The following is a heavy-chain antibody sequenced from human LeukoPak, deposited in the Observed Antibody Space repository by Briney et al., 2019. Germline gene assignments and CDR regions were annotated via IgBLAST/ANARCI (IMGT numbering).Heavy chain of an antibody. CDR1: GGSISSSSYY. CDR2: IYYSGST. J-gene: IGHJ4*02. Sequence: SETLSLTCTVSGGSISSSSYYWRWIRQPPGKGLEWIGSIYYSGSTYYNPSLKSRVTISVDTSKNQFSLKLSSVTAADTAVYYCARHSSSGYSYWGQGTLVTVSS. CDR3: ARHSSSGYSY. D-gene: IGHD3-22*01. V-gene: IGHV4-39*01.